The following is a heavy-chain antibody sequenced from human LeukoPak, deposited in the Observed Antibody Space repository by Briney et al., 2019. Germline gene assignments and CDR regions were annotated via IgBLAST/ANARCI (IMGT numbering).Heavy chain of an antibody. Sequence: GGSLRLSCAASGFIFSIYEINWVRQSPGEGLEWVSSMSSSSTYIYYADSVKGRFTVSRDNAKNSLYLQMNSLGAEDTAVYYCARRATTERGHSYGLDFWGQGTLVTVSS. CDR1: GFIFSIYE. D-gene: IGHD5-18*01. CDR2: MSSSSTYI. V-gene: IGHV3-21*01. CDR3: ARRATTERGHSYGLDF. J-gene: IGHJ4*02.